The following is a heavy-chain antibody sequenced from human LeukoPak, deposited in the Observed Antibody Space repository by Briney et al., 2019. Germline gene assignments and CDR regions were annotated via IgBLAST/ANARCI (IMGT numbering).Heavy chain of an antibody. Sequence: GGSLTLSCAASAFTFTTYGMHWVRQAPGKGLEWVAFIYYDGSNIYYADYVKGRFTISRDISKNALYLQMDSLRAEDTAIYYCARDWKTNSFDYWGQGTLVTVSS. CDR2: IYYDGSNI. CDR1: AFTFTTYG. D-gene: IGHD1-1*01. CDR3: ARDWKTNSFDY. J-gene: IGHJ4*02. V-gene: IGHV3-33*01.